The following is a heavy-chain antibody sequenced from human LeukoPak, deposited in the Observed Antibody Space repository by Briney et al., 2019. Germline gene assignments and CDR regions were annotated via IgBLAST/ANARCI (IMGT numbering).Heavy chain of an antibody. CDR1: GFTFSSYS. CDR2: ISSSSSYI. Sequence: GGPLRLSCAASGFTFSSYSMNWVRQAPGKGLEWVSSISSSSSYIYYADSVKGRFTISRDNAKNSLYLQMNSLRAEDTAVYYCARFYGPRAFDIWGQGTMVTVSS. D-gene: IGHD2/OR15-2a*01. J-gene: IGHJ3*02. V-gene: IGHV3-21*01. CDR3: ARFYGPRAFDI.